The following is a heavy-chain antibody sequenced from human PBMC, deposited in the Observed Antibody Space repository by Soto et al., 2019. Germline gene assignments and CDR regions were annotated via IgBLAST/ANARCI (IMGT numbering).Heavy chain of an antibody. Sequence: SETLSLTCAVYGGSFSGYYWSWIRQPPGKGLEWIGEINHSGSTNYNPSLKSRVTISVDTSKNQFSLKLSSVTAADTAVYYCARGLFRQQLVPTPDGKWFDPWGQGTLVTVSS. CDR3: ARGLFRQQLVPTPDGKWFDP. CDR2: INHSGST. D-gene: IGHD6-13*01. J-gene: IGHJ5*02. CDR1: GGSFSGYY. V-gene: IGHV4-34*01.